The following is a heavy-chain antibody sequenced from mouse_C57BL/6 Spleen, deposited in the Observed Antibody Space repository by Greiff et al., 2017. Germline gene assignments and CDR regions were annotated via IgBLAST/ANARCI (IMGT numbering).Heavy chain of an antibody. J-gene: IGHJ3*01. CDR2: IDPSDSYT. Sequence: QVQLQQSGAELVKPGASVKLSCKASGYTFTSYWMHWVKQRPGQGLEWIGEIDPSDSYTNYNQKFKGKATLTVDTSSSTAYMQLSSLTSEDSAVYYCARRYYGSSDHGYWGQGTPVTVAA. D-gene: IGHD1-1*01. V-gene: IGHV1-50*01. CDR1: GYTFTSYW. CDR3: ARRYYGSSDHGY.